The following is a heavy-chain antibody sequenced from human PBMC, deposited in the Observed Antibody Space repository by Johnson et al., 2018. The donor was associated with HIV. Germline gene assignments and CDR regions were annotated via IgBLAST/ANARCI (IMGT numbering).Heavy chain of an antibody. D-gene: IGHD6-6*01. CDR1: GFTFSSYA. CDR2: ISYDGSNK. Sequence: QMLLVESGGGVVQTGRSLRLSCAASGFTFSSYAMHWVRQAPGKGLEWVAIISYDGSNKYYADSVKGRFTISRDNSKNTLYLQMNSLRAEDTAVYYCAKRVPSKQLVDFVDIWGQGTMVTVSS. V-gene: IGHV3-30*18. CDR3: AKRVPSKQLVDFVDI. J-gene: IGHJ3*02.